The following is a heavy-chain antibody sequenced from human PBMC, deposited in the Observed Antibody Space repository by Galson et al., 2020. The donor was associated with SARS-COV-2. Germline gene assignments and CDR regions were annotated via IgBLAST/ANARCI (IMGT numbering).Heavy chain of an antibody. V-gene: IGHV3-49*03. Sequence: GGSLRLSCTASGFTFGDYAMSWFRQAPGKGLEWVGFIRSKAYGGTTEYAASVKGRFTIPRDDSKSIAYLQMNSLKTEDTAVYYCTREGYYDYVWGSYRPNYWGQGTLVTVSS. CDR1: GFTFGDYA. CDR3: TREGYYDYVWGSYRPNY. J-gene: IGHJ4*02. D-gene: IGHD3-16*02. CDR2: IRSKAYGGTT.